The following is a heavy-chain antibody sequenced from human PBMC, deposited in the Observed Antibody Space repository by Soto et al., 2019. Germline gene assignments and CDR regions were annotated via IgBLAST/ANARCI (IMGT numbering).Heavy chain of an antibody. CDR1: GGSFSGYY. Sequence: PSETLSLTCAVYGGSFSGYYWSWIRQPPGKGLEWIGEINHSGSTNYNPSLKSRVTISVDTSKNKFSLKLSSVTAADTAVYYCARGKDIVVVVAATGDTYYYYHGMDVWGQGPTITLSS. J-gene: IGHJ6*02. V-gene: IGHV4-34*01. CDR2: INHSGST. D-gene: IGHD2-15*01. CDR3: ARGKDIVVVVAATGDTYYYYHGMDV.